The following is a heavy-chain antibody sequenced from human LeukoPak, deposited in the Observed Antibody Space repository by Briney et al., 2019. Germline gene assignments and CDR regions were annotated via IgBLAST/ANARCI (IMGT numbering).Heavy chain of an antibody. V-gene: IGHV3-74*03. CDR2: INSDGSSI. Sequence: GGSLRLSCVASGFTFSRYWMHWVRQAPGKGLVWVSRINSDGSSITSADSVKGRFTISRDNAKNTLYLQMTSLRVEDTAVYYCGRGSGVADYWGQGALVTVSS. CDR3: GRGSGVADY. D-gene: IGHD7-27*01. J-gene: IGHJ4*02. CDR1: GFTFSRYW.